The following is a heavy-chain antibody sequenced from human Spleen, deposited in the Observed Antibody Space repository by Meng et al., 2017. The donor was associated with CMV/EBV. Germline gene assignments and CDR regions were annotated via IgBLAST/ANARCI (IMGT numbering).Heavy chain of an antibody. CDR1: GFTFSNAW. CDR3: ARDVGGDWDY. D-gene: IGHD3-16*01. J-gene: IGHJ4*02. CDR2: IKSKTDGGTT. V-gene: IGHV3-15*05. Sequence: CADSGFTFSNAWMSWVRQAPGKGLEWVGRIKSKTDGGTTDYAAPVKGRFTISVDKSKKQFSLKLTSVTAADTAVYYCARDVGGDWDYWGQGTLVTVSS.